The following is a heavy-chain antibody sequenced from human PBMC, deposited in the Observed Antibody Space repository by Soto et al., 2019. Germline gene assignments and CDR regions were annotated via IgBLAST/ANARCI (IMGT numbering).Heavy chain of an antibody. CDR1: GGSFSGYY. CDR3: ARGDYDFWSGYFIHWFDP. D-gene: IGHD3-3*01. CDR2: INHSGST. Sequence: SETLSLTCAVYGGSFSGYYWSWIRQPPGKGLEWIGEINHSGSTNYNPSLKSRVTISVDTSKNQFSLKLSSVTAADTAVYYCARGDYDFWSGYFIHWFDPWGQVTRVSVSS. J-gene: IGHJ5*02. V-gene: IGHV4-34*01.